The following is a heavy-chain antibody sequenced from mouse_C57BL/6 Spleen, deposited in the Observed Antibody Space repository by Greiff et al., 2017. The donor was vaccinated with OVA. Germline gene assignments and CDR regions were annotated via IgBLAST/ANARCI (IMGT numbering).Heavy chain of an antibody. D-gene: IGHD1-1*01. CDR1: GYTFTDYE. CDR2: IDPATGGT. V-gene: IGHV1-15*01. J-gene: IGHJ3*01. Sequence: VQLQQSGAELVRPGASVTLSCKASGYTFTDYEMHWVKQTPVHGLEWIGAIDPATGGTAYNQKFKGKAILTADKSSSTAYMVRRSLTSEDAAVYYCTGWDYGSRGSFAYWGQGTLVTVAA. CDR3: TGWDYGSRGSFAY.